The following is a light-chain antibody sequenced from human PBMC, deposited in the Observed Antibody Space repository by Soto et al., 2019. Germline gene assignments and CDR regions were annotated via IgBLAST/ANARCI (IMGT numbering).Light chain of an antibody. CDR1: QDIRNY. V-gene: IGKV1-33*01. J-gene: IGKJ2*01. CDR3: QQYDTRPPGYT. CDR2: DAS. Sequence: DVPMTQSPSSLSASVGDRVTITCQANQDIRNYLNWYQHKAGQAPKLLIYDASSLETGVPSRFSGSGSGTHFTLTIASLQPEDTATYYCQQYDTRPPGYTFGQGTKLQI.